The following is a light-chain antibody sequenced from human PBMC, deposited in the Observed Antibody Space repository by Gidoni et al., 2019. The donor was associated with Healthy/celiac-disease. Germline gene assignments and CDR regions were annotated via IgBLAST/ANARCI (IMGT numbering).Light chain of an antibody. CDR2: AAS. CDR3: QQSYSTPRT. CDR1: QSISSY. J-gene: IGKJ1*01. V-gene: IGKV1-39*01. Sequence: DIQMTQSPSSLSASVGDRVTINCRASQSISSYLNWYQQKPGKAPKRLIYAASSLQSGVPSRFSGSGSGTYFTLTISSLQPEDFATYYCQQSYSTPRTFGQGTKVEIK.